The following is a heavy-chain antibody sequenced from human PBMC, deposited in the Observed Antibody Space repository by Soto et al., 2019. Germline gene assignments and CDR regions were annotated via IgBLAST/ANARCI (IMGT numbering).Heavy chain of an antibody. CDR3: ARGQRFSDWFDP. J-gene: IGHJ5*02. V-gene: IGHV4-30-4*01. CDR1: GGSISSGDYY. Sequence: TLSLTCTVSGGSISSGDYYWSWIRQPPGKGLEWIGYIYSSGSTKYNPSLQSRVTMSLDTSKNQFSLRLTSVTAADTAVYYCARGQRFSDWFDPWGQGTLVTVSS. CDR2: IYSSGST. D-gene: IGHD3-3*01.